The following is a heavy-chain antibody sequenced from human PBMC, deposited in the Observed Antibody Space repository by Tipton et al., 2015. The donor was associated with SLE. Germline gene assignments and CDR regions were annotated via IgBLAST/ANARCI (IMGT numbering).Heavy chain of an antibody. V-gene: IGHV1-18*01. CDR1: GYTFTNYD. CDR2: ISTNNGDT. D-gene: IGHD2-8*02. CDR3: ARECSGTGCLDY. Sequence: QLVQSGAEVTEPGASVKVSCKASGYTFTNYDISWVRQAPGQGLEWLGWISTNNGDTKYAQTFQGRVTLTTDTSTSTTYMALRSPRSDDTAIYYCARECSGTGCLDYWGQGTLVTVSS. J-gene: IGHJ4*02.